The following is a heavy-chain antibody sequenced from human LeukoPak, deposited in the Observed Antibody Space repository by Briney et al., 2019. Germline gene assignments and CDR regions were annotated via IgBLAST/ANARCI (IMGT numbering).Heavy chain of an antibody. CDR2: IYHSGST. V-gene: IGHV4-39*01. CDR3: ETTTLTLGYYYYYMDV. CDR1: GGSISTSSYY. D-gene: IGHD4-17*01. Sequence: SETLPLTCALSGGSISTSSYYWGWIRQPPGEGLEWIGSIYHSGSTYYNPSLKSRVTISVDTSKNQFSLKLSSVTAADTAVYYCETTTLTLGYYYYYMDVWDRGTTVTVSS. J-gene: IGHJ6*03.